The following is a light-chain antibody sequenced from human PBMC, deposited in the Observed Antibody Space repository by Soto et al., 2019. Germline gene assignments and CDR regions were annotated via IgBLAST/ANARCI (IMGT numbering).Light chain of an antibody. Sequence: DIQMTQSPSTLSASVGDRVTITCRASPSISTWLAWYQQKPGKAPKLLIYKASSLESEVPSRFSGSGSGTEFTLTISSLQPDDFANYYCQQYNSYSTFGQGTKVEIK. CDR1: PSISTW. V-gene: IGKV1-5*03. J-gene: IGKJ1*01. CDR3: QQYNSYST. CDR2: KAS.